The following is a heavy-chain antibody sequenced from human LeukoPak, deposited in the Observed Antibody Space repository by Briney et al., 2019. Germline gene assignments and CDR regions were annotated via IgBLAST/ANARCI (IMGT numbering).Heavy chain of an antibody. D-gene: IGHD2-21*02. J-gene: IGHJ4*02. Sequence: GESLKISCKASGYNFSNHWIGWVRQMPGKGLEWMGIIYPDDSDTRYSSSFQGQVTMSVDKSISTAYLQWTSSKASDTALYYCARLVVVVTSVASVDHWGQGTLVTVSS. CDR3: ARLVVVVTSVASVDH. V-gene: IGHV5-51*01. CDR1: GYNFSNHW. CDR2: IYPDDSDT.